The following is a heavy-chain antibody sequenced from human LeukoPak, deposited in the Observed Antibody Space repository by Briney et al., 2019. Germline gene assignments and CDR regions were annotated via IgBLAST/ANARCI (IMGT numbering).Heavy chain of an antibody. CDR3: TTPYYYGSGTITPIYYFDY. Sequence: GGSLRLSCAASGFTFSNAWMSWVRQAPGKGLEWVGRIKSRTDGGTTDYAAPVKGKFTISRDDSKNTPYLQMNSLNTEDTAVYYCTTPYYYGSGTITPIYYFDYWGQGTLVTVSS. CDR1: GFTFSNAW. CDR2: IKSRTDGGTT. D-gene: IGHD3-10*01. V-gene: IGHV3-15*01. J-gene: IGHJ4*02.